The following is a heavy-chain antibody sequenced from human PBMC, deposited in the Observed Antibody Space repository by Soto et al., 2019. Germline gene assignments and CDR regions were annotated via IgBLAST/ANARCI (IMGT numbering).Heavy chain of an antibody. CDR2: ISYGGGTT. Sequence: GGSLRLSCAASEFTFSNYAMSWVRQAPGKGLEWVSAISYGGGTTYYADSVKGRFTISRDNYKNTQYLQMNSQRAEDTSVYFFAIDTARAMVRIYYGMDVWGQGTTVTVSS. CDR3: AIDTARAMVRIYYGMDV. CDR1: EFTFSNYA. D-gene: IGHD3-10*01. J-gene: IGHJ6*02. V-gene: IGHV3-23*01.